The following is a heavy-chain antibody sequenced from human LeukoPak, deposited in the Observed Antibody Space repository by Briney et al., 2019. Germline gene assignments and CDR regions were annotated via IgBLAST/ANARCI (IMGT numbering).Heavy chain of an antibody. J-gene: IGHJ3*02. Sequence: GGSLRLSCAASGFTFSSYGMHWVRQAPGKGLEWVAVIWYDGSNKYYADSVKGRFTISRANSKNTLYLQMNSLRAEDTAVYYCARPMTSSSWYSWAFDIWGQGTMVTVSS. CDR1: GFTFSSYG. CDR3: ARPMTSSSWYSWAFDI. CDR2: IWYDGSNK. V-gene: IGHV3-33*01. D-gene: IGHD6-13*01.